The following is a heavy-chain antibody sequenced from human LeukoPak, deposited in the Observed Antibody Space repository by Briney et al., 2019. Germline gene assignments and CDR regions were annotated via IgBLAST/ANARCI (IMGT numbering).Heavy chain of an antibody. Sequence: PGGSLRLSCAASGFTFSSYAMSWVRQAPGKGLEWVSAISGSGGSTYYADSVKGRFTISRDNSKNTLYLQMNSLRAEDTAVYYCAKDSRITMIVVVITTIDYWGQGTLVTVSS. CDR2: ISGSGGST. J-gene: IGHJ4*02. CDR3: AKDSRITMIVVVITTIDY. V-gene: IGHV3-23*01. D-gene: IGHD3-22*01. CDR1: GFTFSSYA.